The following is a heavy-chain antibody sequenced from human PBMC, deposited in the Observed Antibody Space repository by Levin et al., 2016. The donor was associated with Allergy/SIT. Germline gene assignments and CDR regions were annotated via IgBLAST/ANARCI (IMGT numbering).Heavy chain of an antibody. CDR3: ARVALDSGYDYSYYYGMDV. V-gene: IGHV1-69*13. Sequence: SVKVSCKASGGTFSSYAISWVRQAPGQGLEWMGGIIPIFGTANYAQKFQGRVTITADESTSTAYMELSSLRSEDTAVYYCARVALDSGYDYSYYYGMDVWGQGTTVTVSS. D-gene: IGHD5-12*01. CDR2: IIPIFGTA. CDR1: GGTFSSYA. J-gene: IGHJ6*02.